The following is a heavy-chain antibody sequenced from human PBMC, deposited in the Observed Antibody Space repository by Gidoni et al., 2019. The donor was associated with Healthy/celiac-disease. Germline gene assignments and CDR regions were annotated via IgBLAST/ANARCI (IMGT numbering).Heavy chain of an antibody. CDR2: MYWNDDK. CDR3: AHRRREQWLEDFDY. Sequence: QITLKESGPTLVKPTQTLTLTCTFSGFSLSTSGVGVGWIRQPPGKALEWLALMYWNDDKRYSPSLKSRLTITKDTSKNQVFLTMTNMDPVDTATYYCAHRRREQWLEDFDYWGQGTLVTVSS. V-gene: IGHV2-5*01. J-gene: IGHJ4*02. D-gene: IGHD6-19*01. CDR1: GFSLSTSGVG.